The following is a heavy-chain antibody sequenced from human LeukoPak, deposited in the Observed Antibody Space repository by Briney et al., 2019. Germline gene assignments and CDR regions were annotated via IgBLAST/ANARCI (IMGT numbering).Heavy chain of an antibody. J-gene: IGHJ3*02. CDR3: AGGDYCSSTSCHLNAFDI. CDR2: INHSGST. Sequence: PSETLSLTCAVYGGSFSGYYWSSIRQPPGKGLEWIGEINHSGSTNYNPSLKSRVTISVDTSKNQFSLKLSSVTAADTAVYYCAGGDYCSSTSCHLNAFDIWGQGTMVTVSS. CDR1: GGSFSGYY. D-gene: IGHD2-2*01. V-gene: IGHV4-34*01.